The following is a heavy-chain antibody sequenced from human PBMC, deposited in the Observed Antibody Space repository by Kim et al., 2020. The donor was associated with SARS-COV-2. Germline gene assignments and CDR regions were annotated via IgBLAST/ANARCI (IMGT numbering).Heavy chain of an antibody. CDR1: SVSISTFSYC. CDR3: AGGGVPGSGAGLGPFDY. Sequence: SETLSLTCTVSSVSISTFSYCWGWIRQPPGKGLEWIGSIYYSGSTYYNPSLKSRVTISVDTSKNQFSLKLRSVTAADTAVYFCAGGGVPGSGAGLGPFDYWGQGTLVTVSS. J-gene: IGHJ4*02. V-gene: IGHV4-39*01. CDR2: IYYSGST. D-gene: IGHD3-16*01.